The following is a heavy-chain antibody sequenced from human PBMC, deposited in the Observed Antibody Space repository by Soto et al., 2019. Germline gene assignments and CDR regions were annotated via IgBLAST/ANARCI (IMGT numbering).Heavy chain of an antibody. CDR2: IYYSGSN. D-gene: IGHD3-22*01. CDR3: AIYDSSGSRGFQH. V-gene: IGHV4-31*03. CDR1: GGSISSGGYY. J-gene: IGHJ1*01. Sequence: QVQLQESGPGLVKPSQTLSLTCTVSGGSISSGGYYWSWIRQHPGTGLEWIGYIYYSGSNYYNPSLKSRVTIAVDTSKTQFSLKLSSVTAADTAVYYCAIYDSSGSRGFQHWGQGTLVTVSS.